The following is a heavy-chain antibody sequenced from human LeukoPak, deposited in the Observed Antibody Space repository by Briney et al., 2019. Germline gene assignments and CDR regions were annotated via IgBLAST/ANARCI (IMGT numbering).Heavy chain of an antibody. CDR1: GFTFSSYW. V-gene: IGHV3-74*01. CDR2: INSDGSST. J-gene: IGHJ5*02. Sequence: GGSLRLSCAASGFTFSSYWMHWVRQAPGKGLVWVSRINSDGSSTSYADSVKGRFTISRDNAKNSLYLQMNSLRAEDTAVYYCAKDWGYCSGGSCYCNWFDPWGQGTLVTVSS. D-gene: IGHD2-15*01. CDR3: AKDWGYCSGGSCYCNWFDP.